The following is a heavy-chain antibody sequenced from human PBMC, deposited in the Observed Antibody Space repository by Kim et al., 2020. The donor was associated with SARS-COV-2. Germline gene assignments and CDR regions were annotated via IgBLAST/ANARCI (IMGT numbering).Heavy chain of an antibody. Sequence: SVKVSCKASGGTFSNYAISWVRQAPGQGLEWMGGIIPIFGIANYAQKFQGRVTITADESTSTAYMELSSLRSEDTSVYYCARAGYSSSWPGVYYYYGMDVWGQGTTVTVSS. CDR2: IIPIFGIA. CDR1: GGTFSNYA. CDR3: ARAGYSSSWPGVYYYYGMDV. D-gene: IGHD6-13*01. V-gene: IGHV1-69*13. J-gene: IGHJ6*02.